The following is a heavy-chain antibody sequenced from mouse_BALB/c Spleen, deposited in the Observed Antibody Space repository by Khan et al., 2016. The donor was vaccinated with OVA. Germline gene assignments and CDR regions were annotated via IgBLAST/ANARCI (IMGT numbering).Heavy chain of an antibody. V-gene: IGHV1-42*01. CDR2: IDPYYGGA. Sequence: VQLKESGPELVKPGASVKISCKASGYSFTGYNMNWVKQSTGKSLEWIGNIDPYYGGATYNQKFKGKATLSVDKAYSTAYMQLKSLTSEDSAVYYGTREYGNYVRYYFDYWGQGTTLTVSS. D-gene: IGHD2-10*02. CDR3: TREYGNYVRYYFDY. J-gene: IGHJ2*01. CDR1: GYSFTGYN.